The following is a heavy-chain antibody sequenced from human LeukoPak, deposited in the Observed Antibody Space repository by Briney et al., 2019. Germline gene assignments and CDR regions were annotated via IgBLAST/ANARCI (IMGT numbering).Heavy chain of an antibody. CDR1: GFIFEDNG. CDR2: INWNGETT. J-gene: IGHJ4*02. D-gene: IGHD3-10*01. V-gene: IGHV3-20*04. Sequence: PGGSLRLSCAASGFIFEDNGMSWVRHAPGKGLEWVSGINWNGETTGYVDSVKGRFTISRGNAKNSLYLQMNSLRAEDTALYYCATHSYYYGSGSYPHYLDYWGQGTLVTVSS. CDR3: ATHSYYYGSGSYPHYLDY.